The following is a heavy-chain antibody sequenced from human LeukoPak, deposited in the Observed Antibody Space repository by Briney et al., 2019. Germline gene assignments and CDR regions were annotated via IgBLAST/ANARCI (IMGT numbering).Heavy chain of an antibody. CDR3: AKGLRRDGYNDAFDI. Sequence: GGSLRLSCAASGVTLSSYAMSWARQAPGKGLEWVSAISGSGGSTYYADSVKGRFTISRDNSKNTLYLQMNSLRAEDTAVYYCAKGLRRDGYNDAFDIWGQGTMVTVSS. D-gene: IGHD5-24*01. CDR2: ISGSGGST. J-gene: IGHJ3*02. CDR1: GVTLSSYA. V-gene: IGHV3-23*01.